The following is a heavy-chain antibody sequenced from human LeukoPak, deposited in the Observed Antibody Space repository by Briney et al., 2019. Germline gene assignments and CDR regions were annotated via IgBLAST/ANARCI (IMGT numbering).Heavy chain of an antibody. CDR1: GGTFSSYA. Sequence: SVKVPCKASGGTFSSYAISWVRQAPGQGLEWMGRIIPILGIANYAQKFQGRVTITADKSTSTAYMELSSLRSEDTAVYYCARILRVAVAGTGENYGMDVWGQGTTVTVSS. CDR2: IIPILGIA. CDR3: ARILRVAVAGTGENYGMDV. J-gene: IGHJ6*02. D-gene: IGHD6-19*01. V-gene: IGHV1-69*04.